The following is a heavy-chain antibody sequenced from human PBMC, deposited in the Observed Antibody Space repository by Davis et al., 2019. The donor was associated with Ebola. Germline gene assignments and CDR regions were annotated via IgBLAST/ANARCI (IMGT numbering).Heavy chain of an antibody. CDR3: ARLVSGY. J-gene: IGHJ4*02. CDR2: IKKDGVQK. CDR1: GLTFSNFG. D-gene: IGHD6-25*01. Sequence: GESLKISCATSGLTFSNFGMSWVRQAPGKGLEWVATIKKDGVQKFYVDSVKGRFIISRDNARNSLYLQMNSLKHEDTAVYYCARLVSGYWGQGTLVSVSS. V-gene: IGHV3-7*03.